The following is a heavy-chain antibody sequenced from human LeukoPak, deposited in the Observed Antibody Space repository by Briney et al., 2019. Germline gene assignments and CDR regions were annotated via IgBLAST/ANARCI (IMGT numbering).Heavy chain of an antibody. Sequence: GGSLRLSCAASGFIFSNYTMSWVRQAPGKGLEWVSGISASGGNPYYVDSVKGRFTISRDNAKNSLYLQMDSLRAEDTAVYYCARGGRADSYSYWGQGTLVTVSS. CDR2: ISASGGNP. V-gene: IGHV3-23*01. CDR3: ARGGRADSYSY. D-gene: IGHD2-21*02. J-gene: IGHJ4*02. CDR1: GFIFSNYT.